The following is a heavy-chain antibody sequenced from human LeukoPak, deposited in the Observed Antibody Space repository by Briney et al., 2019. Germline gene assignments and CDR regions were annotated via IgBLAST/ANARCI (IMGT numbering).Heavy chain of an antibody. CDR1: GFTFDDYG. CDR3: AKDTGRPTDSITMEDNAFDI. V-gene: IGHV3-20*04. D-gene: IGHD3-3*01. Sequence: GGSLRLSCVVSGFTFDDYGMSWVRQAPGKGLEWVSGINWNGGSTGYADSVKGRFTISRDNAKNSLYLQMKSLRAEDTALYYCAKDTGRPTDSITMEDNAFDIWGQGTMVTVSS. CDR2: INWNGGST. J-gene: IGHJ3*02.